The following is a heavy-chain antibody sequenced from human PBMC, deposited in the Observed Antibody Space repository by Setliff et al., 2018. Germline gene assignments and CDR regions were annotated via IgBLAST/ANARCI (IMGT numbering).Heavy chain of an antibody. Sequence: SETLSLTCTVSGGSISSYYWSWIRQPAGKGLEWIGHIYIGGSANYNPSLKSRVTMSIDTSKNQFSLKLSSVTAADTAVYYRAKGFDSSGYHYYYYYGMDVWGQGTTVTVSS. CDR1: GGSISSYY. CDR2: IYIGGSA. CDR3: AKGFDSSGYHYYYYYGMDV. V-gene: IGHV4-4*07. J-gene: IGHJ6*02. D-gene: IGHD3-22*01.